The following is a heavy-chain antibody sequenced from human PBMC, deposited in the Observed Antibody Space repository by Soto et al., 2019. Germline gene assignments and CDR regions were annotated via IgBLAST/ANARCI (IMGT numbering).Heavy chain of an antibody. J-gene: IGHJ4*02. V-gene: IGHV1-8*01. CDR2: MNPNSGNT. CDR3: ARGWGRWPHEKPGDY. CDR1: GNTFTTYD. D-gene: IGHD3-16*01. Sequence: QVQLEQSGAEVKKPGASVKVSCKASGNTFTTYDINWVRQATGQGLEWMGWMNPNSGNTGYAQKFQGRVTMTRDTSTSTAYMELSSLRSEDTAVYYCARGWGRWPHEKPGDYWGQGTLVTVSS.